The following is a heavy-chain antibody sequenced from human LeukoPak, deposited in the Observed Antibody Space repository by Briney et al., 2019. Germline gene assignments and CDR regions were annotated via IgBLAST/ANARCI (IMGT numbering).Heavy chain of an antibody. V-gene: IGHV3-23*01. CDR2: ISGSGGST. D-gene: IGHD3-9*01. Sequence: GGSLRLSCAASGFTFSSYAMSWVRQAPGKGLEWVSAISGSGGSTYYADSVKGRFTISRDNSKNTLYLQMNSLRAEDTAVYYCAARPLDILTGYYEAYWGQGTLVTVSS. CDR3: AARPLDILTGYYEAY. J-gene: IGHJ4*02. CDR1: GFTFSSYA.